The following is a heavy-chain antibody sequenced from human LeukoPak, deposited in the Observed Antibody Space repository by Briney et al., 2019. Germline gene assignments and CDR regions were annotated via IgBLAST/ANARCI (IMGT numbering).Heavy chain of an antibody. J-gene: IGHJ4*02. CDR3: ARDTNDGLDY. D-gene: IGHD1-1*01. CDR1: GYTFTSYD. CDR2: INPNSGGT. V-gene: IGHV1-2*04. Sequence: LEASVKVSCKASGYTFTSYDINWVRQAPGQGLEWMGWINPNSGGTNYAQKFQGWVTMTRDTSISTAYMELSRLRSDDTAVYYCARDTNDGLDYWGQGTLVTVSS.